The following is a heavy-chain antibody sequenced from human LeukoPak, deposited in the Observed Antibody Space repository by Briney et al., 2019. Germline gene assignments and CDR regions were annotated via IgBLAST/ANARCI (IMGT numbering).Heavy chain of an antibody. Sequence: GGSLRLSCVASGFSFNTFALTWVRQAPGKGLEWVSTISDYPHYADSVRGRFTISRDNSRKTVFLQMNSLTPEDAATYYCTRDSQGSYDGFWYGTYGMDVWGQGTTVTVSS. CDR2: ISDYP. V-gene: IGHV3-23*05. CDR1: GFSFNTFA. D-gene: IGHD3-16*01. J-gene: IGHJ6*02. CDR3: TRDSQGSYDGFWYGTYGMDV.